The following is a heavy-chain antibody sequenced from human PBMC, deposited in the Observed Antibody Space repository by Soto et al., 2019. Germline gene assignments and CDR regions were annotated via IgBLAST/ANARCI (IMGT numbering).Heavy chain of an antibody. D-gene: IGHD3-3*01. CDR3: ARGPNYDFWSGYFRG. Sequence: PSETLSLTCTVSGGSISSYYLSWIRQPPGKGLEWIGYIYYTGSSNYNPSLKSRVTMSVDLSRNQFSLRLSSVTAADTAVYYCARGPNYDFWSGYFRGWGQGTLVTVSS. V-gene: IGHV4-59*01. CDR1: GGSISSYY. CDR2: IYYTGSS. J-gene: IGHJ4*02.